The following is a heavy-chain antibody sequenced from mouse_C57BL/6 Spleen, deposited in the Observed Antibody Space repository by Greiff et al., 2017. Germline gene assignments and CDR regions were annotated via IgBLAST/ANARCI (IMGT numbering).Heavy chain of an antibody. CDR2: ISDGGSYT. D-gene: IGHD1-1*02. CDR1: GFTFSSYA. CDR3: ARDQGYYGNFFDY. Sequence: EVKLMESGGGLVKPGGSLKLSCAASGFTFSSYAMSWVRQTPEKRLEWVATISDGGSYTYYPDNVKGRFTISRDNAKNNLYLQMSHLKSEDTAMYYCARDQGYYGNFFDYWGQGTTLTVSS. J-gene: IGHJ2*01. V-gene: IGHV5-4*01.